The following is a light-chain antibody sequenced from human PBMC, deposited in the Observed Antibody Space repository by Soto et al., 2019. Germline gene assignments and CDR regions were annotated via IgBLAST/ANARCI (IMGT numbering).Light chain of an antibody. V-gene: IGKV4-1*01. CDR3: QQYFDTPLT. CDR2: WAS. Sequence: DIVLTQSPDSLAVSLGERATINCKSSQSLFYSFNNKNCLAWYQRKPGQPPKLLIYWASTRESGVPDRFSGSGSGTDFTLTISNLQAEDVAIYYCQQYFDTPLTFGGGTRVEIK. J-gene: IGKJ4*01. CDR1: QSLFYSFNNKNC.